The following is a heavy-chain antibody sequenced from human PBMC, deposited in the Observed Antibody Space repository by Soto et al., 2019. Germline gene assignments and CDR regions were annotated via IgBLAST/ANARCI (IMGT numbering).Heavy chain of an antibody. CDR2: IGTAGDT. V-gene: IGHV3-13*01. D-gene: IGHD3-3*01. CDR3: ATGLVAIFGVVNGMDV. J-gene: IGHJ6*02. CDR1: GFTFSSYD. Sequence: HPGGSLRLSCAASGFTFSSYDMHWVRQATGKGLEWVSAIGTAGDTYYPGSVKGRFTISRENAKNSLYLQMNSLRAGDTAVYYCATGLVAIFGVVNGMDVWGQGTTVAVSS.